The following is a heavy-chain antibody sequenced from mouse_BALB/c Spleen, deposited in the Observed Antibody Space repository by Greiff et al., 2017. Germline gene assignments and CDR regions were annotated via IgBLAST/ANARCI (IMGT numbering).Heavy chain of an antibody. V-gene: IGHV5-17*02. CDR3: AKESGLYGKPDY. CDR1: GFTFSSFG. Sequence: EVQLVESGGGLVQPGGSRKLSCAASGFTFSSFGMHWVRQAPEKGLEWVAYISSGSSTIYYADTVKGRFTISRDNPKNTLFLQMTSLRSEDTAMYYCAKESGLYGKPDYWGQGTTLTVSS. CDR2: ISSGSSTI. D-gene: IGHD2-1*01. J-gene: IGHJ2*01.